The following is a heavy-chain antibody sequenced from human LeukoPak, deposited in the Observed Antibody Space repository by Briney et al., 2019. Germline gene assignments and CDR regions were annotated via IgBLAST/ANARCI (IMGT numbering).Heavy chain of an antibody. Sequence: GGSLRLSCAASGFTFSSYGMHWVRQAPGKGLEWVAFIRYDGSNKYYADSVKGRFTISRDNAKNSLYLQMNSLRAEDTAVYYCARESGARAAAGTYFDYWGQGTLVTVSS. CDR2: IRYDGSNK. V-gene: IGHV3-30*02. D-gene: IGHD6-13*01. CDR1: GFTFSSYG. J-gene: IGHJ4*02. CDR3: ARESGARAAAGTYFDY.